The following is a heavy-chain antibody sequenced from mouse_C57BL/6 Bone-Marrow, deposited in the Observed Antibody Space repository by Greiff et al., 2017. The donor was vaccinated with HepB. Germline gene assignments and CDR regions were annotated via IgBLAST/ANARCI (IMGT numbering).Heavy chain of an antibody. CDR2: ISDGGSYT. J-gene: IGHJ2*01. CDR1: GFTFSSYA. V-gene: IGHV5-4*01. Sequence: EVKLVESGGGLVEPGGSLKLSCAASGFTFSSYAMSWVRQTPEKRLEWVATISDGGSYTYYPDNVKGRFTISRDNAKNNLYLQMSHLKSEDTAMYYCARDHFDYWGQGTTLTVSS. CDR3: ARDHFDY.